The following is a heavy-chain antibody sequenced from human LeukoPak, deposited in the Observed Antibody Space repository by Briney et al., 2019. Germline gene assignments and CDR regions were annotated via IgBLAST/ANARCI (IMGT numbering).Heavy chain of an antibody. Sequence: SETLSLTCTVSGGSISSYYWSWIRQPPGKGLEWIEYIYYSGSTNYNPSLKSRVTISVDTSKNQFSLKLSSVTAADTAVYYCASLNYDILTGYYLFGDWGQGTLVAVSS. V-gene: IGHV4-59*01. J-gene: IGHJ4*02. CDR2: IYYSGST. CDR1: GGSISSYY. CDR3: ASLNYDILTGYYLFGD. D-gene: IGHD3-9*01.